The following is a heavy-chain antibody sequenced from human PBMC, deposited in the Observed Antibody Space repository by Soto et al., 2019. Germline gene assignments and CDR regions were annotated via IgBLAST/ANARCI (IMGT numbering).Heavy chain of an antibody. CDR2: IYNSGST. Sequence: SETLSLTCTVSGGSISSHYWSWIRQPPGKGLEWIGYIYNSGSTKYNPSLKSRVTISVDTSKNHFSLKVSPVTAADTAVYYCARGQSNYYGYYFDYWGQGTLVTVSS. V-gene: IGHV4-59*11. CDR3: ARGQSNYYGYYFDY. CDR1: GGSISSHY. J-gene: IGHJ4*02. D-gene: IGHD3-10*01.